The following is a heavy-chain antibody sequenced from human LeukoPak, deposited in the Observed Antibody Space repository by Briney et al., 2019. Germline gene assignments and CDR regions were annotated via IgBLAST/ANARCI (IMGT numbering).Heavy chain of an antibody. CDR3: ARDVRSYYYYMDV. J-gene: IGHJ6*03. CDR1: GFNLRTHA. CDR2: TSFDGSQT. V-gene: IGHV3-30*14. Sequence: GGSLRLSCAASGFNLRTHAMHWVRQAPGKGLEWVAVTSFDGSQTYYGDSVKGRFTIYRDNSKNTLYLQMNSLRAEDTAVYYCARDVRSYYYYMDVRGKGTTVTVSS.